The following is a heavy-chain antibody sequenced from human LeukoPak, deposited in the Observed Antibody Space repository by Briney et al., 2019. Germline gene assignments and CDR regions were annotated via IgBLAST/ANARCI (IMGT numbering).Heavy chain of an antibody. CDR3: ARGLSFGNFDY. CDR1: GYTFTGYY. V-gene: IGHV1-2*02. J-gene: IGHJ4*02. CDR2: INPNSGGT. Sequence: ASVKVSCKASGYTFTGYYMHWVRQAPGQGLEWMGWINPNSGGTNYAQKFQGRVTMTRDTSTTTVNMELSSLRSEDTAVYYCARGLSFGNFDYWGQGTLVTVS. D-gene: IGHD3-10*01.